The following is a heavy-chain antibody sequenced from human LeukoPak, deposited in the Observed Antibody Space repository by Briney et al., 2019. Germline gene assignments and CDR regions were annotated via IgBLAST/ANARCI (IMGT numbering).Heavy chain of an antibody. J-gene: IGHJ4*02. Sequence: PSETLSLTCSVSGASISTYYWSWIRQPPEKGLEWIGYIHYSGSTSYNPSLKSRVTMSVDTSNDQFSLKVSSVTAADTAVYYCASGGSSWYADYWGQGTLVSVSS. D-gene: IGHD6-13*01. CDR3: ASGGSSWYADY. V-gene: IGHV4-59*01. CDR2: IHYSGST. CDR1: GASISTYY.